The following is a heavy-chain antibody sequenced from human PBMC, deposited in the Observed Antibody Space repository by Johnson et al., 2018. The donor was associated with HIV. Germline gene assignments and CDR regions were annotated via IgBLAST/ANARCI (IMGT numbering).Heavy chain of an antibody. CDR1: GFTFDDYA. Sequence: VQLVESGGGLVQPGRSLRLSCAASGFTFDDYAMHWVRQAPGKGLEWVSGISWNSGSIGYADSVKGRFTISRDNAKNSLYLQMNSLRAEDTAFYYCAKAIRGYSSIWDPGDAVDIWGQGTRVTVAA. CDR2: ISWNSGSI. CDR3: AKAIRGYSSIWDPGDAVDI. J-gene: IGHJ3*02. D-gene: IGHD6-13*01. V-gene: IGHV3-9*01.